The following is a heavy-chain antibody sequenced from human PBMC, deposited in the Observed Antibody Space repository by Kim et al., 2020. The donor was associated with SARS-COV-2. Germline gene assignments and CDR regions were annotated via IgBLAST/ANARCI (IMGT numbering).Heavy chain of an antibody. CDR3: ARDLGYYDSSGYYSDYYYYGMDV. J-gene: IGHJ6*02. D-gene: IGHD3-22*01. V-gene: IGHV3-21*01. CDR1: GFTFSSYS. CDR2: ISSSSSYI. Sequence: GGSLRLSCAASGFTFSSYSMNWVRQAPGKGLEWVSSISSSSSYIYYADSVKGRFTISRDNAKNSLYLQMNSLRAEDTAVYYCARDLGYYDSSGYYSDYYYYGMDVWGQGTTVTVSS.